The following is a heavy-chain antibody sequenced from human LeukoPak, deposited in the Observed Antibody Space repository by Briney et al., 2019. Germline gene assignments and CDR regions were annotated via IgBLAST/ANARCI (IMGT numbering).Heavy chain of an antibody. D-gene: IGHD2-2*01. J-gene: IGHJ4*02. Sequence: SETLSLTCTVSGGSISSSSYYWGWIRQPLGKGLEWIGSIYYSGSTYYNPSLKSRVTISVDTSKNQFSLKLSSVTAADTAVYYCARDRAYCSSSTCRQPFDYWGQGTLVTVSS. CDR2: IYYSGST. CDR1: GGSISSSSYY. CDR3: ARDRAYCSSSTCRQPFDY. V-gene: IGHV4-39*02.